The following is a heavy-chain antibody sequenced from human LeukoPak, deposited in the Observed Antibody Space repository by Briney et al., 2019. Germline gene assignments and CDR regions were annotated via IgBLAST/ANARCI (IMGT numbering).Heavy chain of an antibody. J-gene: IGHJ3*02. D-gene: IGHD6-13*01. CDR1: GFTFSSYW. CDR2: IKQDGSEK. CDR3: AKDSAAAYGAFDI. Sequence: GGSLRLSCAASGFTFSSYWMSWVRQAPGKGLEWVANIKQDGSEKYYVDSVKGRFTISRDNAKNSLYLQMNSLRAEDTAVYYCAKDSAAAYGAFDIWGQGTMVTVSS. V-gene: IGHV3-7*01.